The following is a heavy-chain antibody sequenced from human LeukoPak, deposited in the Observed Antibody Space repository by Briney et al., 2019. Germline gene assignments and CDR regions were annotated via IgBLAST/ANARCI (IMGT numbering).Heavy chain of an antibody. CDR1: GVSFSGYY. V-gene: IGHV4-34*01. CDR3: ASDHH. CDR2: INHSGST. Sequence: KPSETLSLTCAVYGVSFSGYYWSWIRQPPGKGPEWIGEINHSGSTNYNPSLKSRVTISVDTSKNQFSLKLSSVTAADTAVYYCASDHHWGQGTLVTVSS. J-gene: IGHJ4*02.